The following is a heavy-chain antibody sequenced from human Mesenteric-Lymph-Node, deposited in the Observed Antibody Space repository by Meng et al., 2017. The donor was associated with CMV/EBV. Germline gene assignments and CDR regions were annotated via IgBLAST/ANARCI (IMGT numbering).Heavy chain of an antibody. CDR3: ARVNVVVPAARSGDFDY. CDR2: IKQDGSEK. J-gene: IGHJ4*02. V-gene: IGHV3-7*01. D-gene: IGHD2-2*01. CDR1: GFTFSSYW. Sequence: GESLKISCAASGFTFSSYWMSWVRQAPGKGLEWVANIKQDGSEKYYVDSVKGRFTISRDDAKNSLYLQMNSLRAEDTAVYYCARVNVVVPAARSGDFDYWGKGTLVTVSS.